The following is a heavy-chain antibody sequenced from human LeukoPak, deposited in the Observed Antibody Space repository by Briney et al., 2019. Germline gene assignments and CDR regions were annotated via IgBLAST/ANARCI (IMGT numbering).Heavy chain of an antibody. CDR3: AGGPHLFDP. J-gene: IGHJ5*02. V-gene: IGHV1-2*02. Sequence: ASVKVSCKPSGYTFTGYYMQWVPPAPGQGLEWMGWINPNSGGTNYAQKFQGRVTMTRDTSISTAYMELSRLRSDDTAVYYCAGGPHLFDPWGQGTLVTVSS. CDR2: INPNSGGT. CDR1: GYTFTGYY.